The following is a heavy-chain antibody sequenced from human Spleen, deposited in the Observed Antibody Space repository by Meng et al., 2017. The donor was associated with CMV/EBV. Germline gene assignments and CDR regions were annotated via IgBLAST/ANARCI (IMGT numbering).Heavy chain of an antibody. V-gene: IGHV1-46*01. J-gene: IGHJ6*02. D-gene: IGHD1-1*01. CDR1: GYSFTSYH. Sequence: ASVKVSCKASGYSFTSYHIHWVRQAPGQGLEWMGIISPGGDYTNYAQKFQGRVTMTGDTSTSTVYMELSSLRSEDTAMYYCARAKAPTGYYGMDVWGLGTTVTVSS. CDR3: ARAKAPTGYYGMDV. CDR2: ISPGGDYT.